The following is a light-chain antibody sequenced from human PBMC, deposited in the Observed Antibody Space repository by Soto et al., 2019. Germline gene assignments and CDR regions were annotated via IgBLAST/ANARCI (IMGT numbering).Light chain of an antibody. Sequence: DTQMTQSPSSLSASVGDRVTITCRASQGISNYLAWYQHKPGKVPKLLIYTASTLQSGVPSRFSGSGSGTDFTLTISSLQPEDVATYYCQKYNSAPWTFGQGTKVEIK. CDR3: QKYNSAPWT. CDR1: QGISNY. J-gene: IGKJ1*01. V-gene: IGKV1-27*01. CDR2: TAS.